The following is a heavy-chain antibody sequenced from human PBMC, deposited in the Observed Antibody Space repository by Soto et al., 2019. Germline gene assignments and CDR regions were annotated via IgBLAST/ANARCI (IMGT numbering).Heavy chain of an antibody. V-gene: IGHV4-30-4*01. CDR3: ARVPDY. J-gene: IGHJ4*02. D-gene: IGHD2-2*01. Sequence: SLETLSLTCTVAGGSISSGDYYWSWIRQPPGKGLEWIGFIYYSGSTYYNPSLKSRVTISIDRSKNQFSLKLSSVTAADTAVYYSARVPDYWGKGILVTVSS. CDR2: IYYSGST. CDR1: GGSISSGDYY.